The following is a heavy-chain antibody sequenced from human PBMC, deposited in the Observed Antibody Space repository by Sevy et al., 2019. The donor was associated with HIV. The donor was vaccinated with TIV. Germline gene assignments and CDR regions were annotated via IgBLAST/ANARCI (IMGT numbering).Heavy chain of an antibody. CDR2: ISYDGSNK. D-gene: IGHD2-2*01. CDR1: GFTFSSYA. J-gene: IGHJ5*02. Sequence: GGSLRLSCAASGFTFSSYAMHWVRQAPGKGLEWVAVISYDGSNKYYADSVKGRFTISRDNSKNTLYLQTNSLRAEDTAVYYCASVAVGVVVPAAMRVSGGWFDPWGQGTLVTVSS. CDR3: ASVAVGVVVPAAMRVSGGWFDP. V-gene: IGHV3-30-3*01.